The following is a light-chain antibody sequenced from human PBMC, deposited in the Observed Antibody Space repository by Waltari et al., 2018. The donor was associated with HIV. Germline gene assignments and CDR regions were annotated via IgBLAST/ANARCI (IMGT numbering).Light chain of an antibody. Sequence: QSVLTQPPSVSGAPGQTVTISCTGSSSNIGANYDVHWYQQLPGRAPKVLVYGNIYRPPGAPCRFSGSNSGTSASLAITGLQADYEGYYYCQSYDTRSSGFLVFGGGTKVTVL. V-gene: IGLV1-40*01. J-gene: IGLJ3*02. CDR2: GNI. CDR1: SSNIGANYD. CDR3: QSYDTRSSGFLV.